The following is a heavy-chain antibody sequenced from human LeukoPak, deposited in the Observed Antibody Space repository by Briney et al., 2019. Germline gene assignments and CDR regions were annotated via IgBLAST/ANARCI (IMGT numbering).Heavy chain of an antibody. CDR3: AREGDIAAALFDN. D-gene: IGHD6-13*01. Sequence: GASVTVSFKGSGYTFSAYYIHWLRQAPGQGPAWMGWISPQSFDTNYAQKFQGRVTMTTATSMNTVFMELSRLSSDDTAVYYCAREGDIAAALFDNWGQGTLVTVSS. CDR1: GYTFSAYY. CDR2: ISPQSFDT. J-gene: IGHJ4*02. V-gene: IGHV1-2*02.